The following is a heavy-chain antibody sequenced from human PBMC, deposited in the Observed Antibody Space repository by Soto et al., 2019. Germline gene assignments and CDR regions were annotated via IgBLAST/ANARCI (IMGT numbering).Heavy chain of an antibody. J-gene: IGHJ6*02. V-gene: IGHV5-51*01. CDR3: ARPREAGKNYYGVDV. Sequence: EVQLVQSGAEVKKPGESLKISRKGSGYSFTSYWIGWVRQMPGKGLEWMGIIYPGDSDTRYSPSFQGQVTISADKSISTAYLQWSSLKASDTAMYYCARPREAGKNYYGVDVWGQGTTVTVSS. CDR1: GYSFTSYW. CDR2: IYPGDSDT. D-gene: IGHD6-19*01.